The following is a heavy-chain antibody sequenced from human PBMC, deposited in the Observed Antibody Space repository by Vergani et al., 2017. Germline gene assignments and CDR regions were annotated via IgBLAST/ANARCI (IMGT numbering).Heavy chain of an antibody. CDR1: GASVNSYY. V-gene: IGHV4-59*02. CDR2: VSFRGDT. CDR3: ASGGCSSTSCYALRAKSYYGMDV. J-gene: IGHJ6*02. D-gene: IGHD2-2*01. Sequence: QVKLQESGPGLVKPSETLSLTCTVSGASVNSYYWSWIRQPPGKGLEWMGYVSFRGDTLYDPSVKGRMTISLNTSSNQFSLYLTSVTAADTAVYYCASGGCSSTSCYALRAKSYYGMDVWGQGTTVTVSS.